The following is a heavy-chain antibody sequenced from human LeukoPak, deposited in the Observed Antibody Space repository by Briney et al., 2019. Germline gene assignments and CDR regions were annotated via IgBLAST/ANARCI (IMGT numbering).Heavy chain of an antibody. J-gene: IGHJ6*03. V-gene: IGHV3-66*01. CDR1: GFTVSSNY. Sequence: PGGSLRLSCAASGFTVSSNYMSWVRQAPGKGLEWVSVIYSGGSTYYADSVKGRFTISRDNSKNTLYLEINSLTPEDTAVYYCAKDRCSGGIGCYYYYMDVWGKGTTVTISS. CDR3: AKDRCSGGIGCYYYYMDV. D-gene: IGHD2-15*01. CDR2: IYSGGST.